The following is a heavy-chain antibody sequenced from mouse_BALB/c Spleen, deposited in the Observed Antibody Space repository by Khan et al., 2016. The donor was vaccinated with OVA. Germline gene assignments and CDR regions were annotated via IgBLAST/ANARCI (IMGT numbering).Heavy chain of an antibody. CDR3: AGPPYFSCAMDN. CDR2: INTYTGEP. V-gene: IGHV9-3-1*01. D-gene: IGHD2-10*01. J-gene: IGHJ4*01. Sequence: QIQLVQSGPELKKPGETVKISCKASGHTFTNFGMNWVKQAPGKGLKWMGWINTYTGEPTYADDFNGRFAFSLEASASTAYLQINNLTNEDTATYFCAGPPYFSCAMDNWGQGTSVTVSS. CDR1: GHTFTNFG.